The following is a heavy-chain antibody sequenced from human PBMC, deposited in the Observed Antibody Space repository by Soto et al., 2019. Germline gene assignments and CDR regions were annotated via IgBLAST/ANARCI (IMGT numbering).Heavy chain of an antibody. CDR2: ISSSSSYI. Sequence: GGSLRLSCAASGFTFSSYSMKWVRQAPGKGLEWVSSISSSSSYIYYADSVKGRFTISRDNAKNSLYLQMNSLRAEDTAVYYCARALYFYCSSTICYYMDVWGNGTTVTVSS. D-gene: IGHD2-2*01. V-gene: IGHV3-21*01. CDR3: ARALYFYCSSTICYYMDV. J-gene: IGHJ6*03. CDR1: GFTFSSYS.